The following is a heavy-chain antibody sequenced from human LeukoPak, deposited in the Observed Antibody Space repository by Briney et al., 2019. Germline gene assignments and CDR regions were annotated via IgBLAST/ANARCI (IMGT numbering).Heavy chain of an antibody. V-gene: IGHV3-7*01. J-gene: IGHJ4*02. CDR3: AGGYYYSGTYYLSFFDY. CDR1: GFTFNKYW. CDR2: INQDDSQI. D-gene: IGHD3-10*01. Sequence: GGSLRLSCAASGFTFNKYWLTWVRQAPGKGLEWVANINQDDSQIYYLESVEGRFTITRDNAKNSLHLQMNSLRAEDTAVYYCAGGYYYSGTYYLSFFDYWGQGTLVTVSS.